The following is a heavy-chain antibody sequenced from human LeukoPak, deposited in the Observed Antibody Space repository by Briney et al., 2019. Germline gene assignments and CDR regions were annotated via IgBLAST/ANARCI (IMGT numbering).Heavy chain of an antibody. CDR3: ARDLIYASGDY. CDR1: GFTFSSYS. D-gene: IGHD3-10*01. V-gene: IGHV3-21*01. Sequence: NSGGSLRLSCAASGFTFSSYSMHWVRQAPGKGLEWVSSISRSTTYIYYADSLKGRFTISRDNAKNSLYLQMNSLRAEDTAVYYCARDLIYASGDYWGQGTLVTVSS. CDR2: ISRSTTYI. J-gene: IGHJ4*02.